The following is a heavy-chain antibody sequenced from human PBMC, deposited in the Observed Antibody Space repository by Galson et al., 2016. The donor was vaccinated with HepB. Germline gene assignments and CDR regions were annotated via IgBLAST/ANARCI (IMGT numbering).Heavy chain of an antibody. D-gene: IGHD3-10*01. CDR1: GYTFTSYG. Sequence: SVKVSCKASGYTFTSYGITWVRQAPGQGLEWMGWINAANGNTKYSQKFQGRVTITRDTSASIAYMDLSSLRSEDTAVYFCARSRTDSISMVRGVITPSTQSWFDPWGQGTLVTVSS. CDR2: INAANGNT. CDR3: ARSRTDSISMVRGVITPSTQSWFDP. V-gene: IGHV1-3*01. J-gene: IGHJ5*02.